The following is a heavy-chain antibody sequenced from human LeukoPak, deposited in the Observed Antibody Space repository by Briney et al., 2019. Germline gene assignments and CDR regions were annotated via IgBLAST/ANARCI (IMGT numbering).Heavy chain of an antibody. V-gene: IGHV4-4*02. CDR1: GGSISSSNW. D-gene: IGHD2-15*01. CDR2: IHHSGTT. CDR3: ARAFLVGYSPEEYFFDY. Sequence: SETLSLTCTVSGGSISSSNWWGWVRQPPGKGLECIGEIHHSGTTNYNPSLKSRVTISVDKSKNQFSLKLNSVTAADTAVYYCARAFLVGYSPEEYFFDYWGQGTLVTVSS. J-gene: IGHJ4*02.